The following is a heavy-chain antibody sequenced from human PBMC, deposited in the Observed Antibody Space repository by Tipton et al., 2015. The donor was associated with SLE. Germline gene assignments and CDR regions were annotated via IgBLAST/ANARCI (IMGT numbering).Heavy chain of an antibody. CDR2: ISGDGFT. Sequence: VQLVQSGGGVVQPGGSLRLSCAASGFTFDDYAMHWVRQAPGKGLEWVSLISGDGFTYYADSVKGRFTISRDNSKNSLYLQMNSLRTEDTALYYCAKVHTASGYCGGDCRAAAFDIWGQGTMVTVSS. CDR1: GFTFDDYA. CDR3: AKVHTASGYCGGDCRAAAFDI. V-gene: IGHV3-43*02. D-gene: IGHD2-21*02. J-gene: IGHJ3*02.